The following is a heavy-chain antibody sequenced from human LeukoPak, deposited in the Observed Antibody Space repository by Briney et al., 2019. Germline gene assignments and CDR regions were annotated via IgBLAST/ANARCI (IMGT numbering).Heavy chain of an antibody. CDR2: ISTSGTTM. D-gene: IGHD4-17*01. CDR3: AREDSGDDAFDI. CDR1: GFTFSSYD. J-gene: IGHJ3*02. Sequence: PGGSLRLSCAASGFTFSSYDMNWVRQAPGKGLEWVSYISTSGTTMYYADSVKGRFTISRDNAKHSLYLQLNSLRAEDTAVYYCAREDSGDDAFDIWGQGTMVTVSS. V-gene: IGHV3-48*03.